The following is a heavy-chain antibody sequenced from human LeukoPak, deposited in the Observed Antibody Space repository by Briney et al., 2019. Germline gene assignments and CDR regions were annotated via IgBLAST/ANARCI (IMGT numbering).Heavy chain of an antibody. D-gene: IGHD5-12*01. Sequence: GGSLRLSCAASGFTFSSYAMSWVRQAPGKGLEWVSGISGGGGSTYYADSVKGRFTISRDNSKSTLYLQMNSLRADDTALYFCAKWMSRIQAFDIWGQGTMVTVS. CDR1: GFTFSSYA. J-gene: IGHJ3*02. CDR2: ISGGGGST. CDR3: AKWMSRIQAFDI. V-gene: IGHV3-23*01.